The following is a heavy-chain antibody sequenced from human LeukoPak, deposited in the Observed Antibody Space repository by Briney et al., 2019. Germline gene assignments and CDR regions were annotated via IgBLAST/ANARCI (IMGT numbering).Heavy chain of an antibody. J-gene: IGHJ3*02. Sequence: ALVKVSCKVSGYTLTELSMHWVRQAPGKGLEWMGGFDPEDGETIYAQKFQGRVTMTEDTSTDTAYMELSSLRSEDTAVYYCATGTTVTTWGAFDIWGQGTMVTVSS. CDR1: GYTLTELS. V-gene: IGHV1-24*01. CDR2: FDPEDGET. D-gene: IGHD4-17*01. CDR3: ATGTTVTTWGAFDI.